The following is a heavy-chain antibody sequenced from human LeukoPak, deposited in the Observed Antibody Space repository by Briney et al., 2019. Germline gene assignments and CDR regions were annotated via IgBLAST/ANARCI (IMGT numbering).Heavy chain of an antibody. CDR1: GGSIISGNW. D-gene: IGHD2-21*02. CDR2: IYHSGRT. V-gene: IGHV4-4*02. J-gene: IGHJ3*02. Sequence: SGTLSLTCAVSGGSIISGNWWSWVRQPPGKGLEWIGEIYHSGRTNYNPSLKSRVTVSVDTSTNQFSLKLSSVTAADTAVYYCAGAYCGGDCYSGRAFDIWGQGTMVTVSS. CDR3: AGAYCGGDCYSGRAFDI.